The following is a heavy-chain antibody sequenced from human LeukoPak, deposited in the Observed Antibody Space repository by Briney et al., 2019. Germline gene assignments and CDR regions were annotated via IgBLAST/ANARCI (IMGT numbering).Heavy chain of an antibody. CDR3: ARQAGSFTTFDY. V-gene: IGHV4-59*08. J-gene: IGHJ4*02. CDR1: GGSISSYY. CDR2: ISYSGST. D-gene: IGHD1-26*01. Sequence: SETLSLTCNVSGGSISSYYWTWIRQSPGKGLEWIGYISYSGSTKYNPSAERRATISKDTSKNHFFLKMNSVTAADTATYYCARQAGSFTTFDYWGQGTLVTVSS.